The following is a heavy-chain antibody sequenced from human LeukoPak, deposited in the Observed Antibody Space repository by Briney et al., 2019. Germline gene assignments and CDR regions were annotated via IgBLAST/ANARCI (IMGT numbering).Heavy chain of an antibody. J-gene: IGHJ5*02. V-gene: IGHV4-61*02. CDR1: GGSISSGSYY. CDR3: ARGPGITIFGVARGDWFDP. D-gene: IGHD3-3*01. CDR2: IYTRGSA. Sequence: SETLSLTCTVSGGSISSGSYYWRLIRQPAAKVLELIGRIYTRGSANYNPALKSRVTKSVDTFKIQFSLKLSSVTAADTAVYYCARGPGITIFGVARGDWFDPWGQGTLVTVSS.